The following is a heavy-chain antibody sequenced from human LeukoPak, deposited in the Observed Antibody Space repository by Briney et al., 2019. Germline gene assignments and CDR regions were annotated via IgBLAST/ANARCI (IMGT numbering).Heavy chain of an antibody. CDR2: IYHSGST. Sequence: SETLSLTCAVSGYSISSGYYWGWIRQPPGKGLEWIGSIYHSGSTYYNPSLKSRVTRSGDTSNTQFSLKLSSVTAADTAVYYCARALRLSGWYPWFDPWGQGTLVTVSS. CDR1: GYSISSGYY. D-gene: IGHD6-19*01. CDR3: ARALRLSGWYPWFDP. V-gene: IGHV4-38-2*01. J-gene: IGHJ5*02.